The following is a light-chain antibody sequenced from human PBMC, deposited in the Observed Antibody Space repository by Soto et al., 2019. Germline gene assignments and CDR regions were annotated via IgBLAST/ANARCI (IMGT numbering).Light chain of an antibody. CDR3: HQYGISPPT. CDR2: GAS. J-gene: IGKJ1*01. V-gene: IGKV3-20*01. CDR1: QKISSTV. Sequence: EIVLTQSPGILSLSPGERASLSCRASQKISSTVLAWYQQEPGQAPRLLISGASNRATGTPDRFSGSGSGTDFTLTITSLEPEDFAVFYCHQYGISPPTFGQGTKVDIK.